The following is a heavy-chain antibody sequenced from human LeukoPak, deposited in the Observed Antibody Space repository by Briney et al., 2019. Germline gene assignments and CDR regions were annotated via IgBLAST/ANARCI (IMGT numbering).Heavy chain of an antibody. V-gene: IGHV3-11*04. CDR3: ASGYDFWSGYRHFDY. CDR1: GFTFSDYY. J-gene: IGHJ4*02. D-gene: IGHD3-3*01. CDR2: ISSSGSTI. Sequence: GGSLRLSCAASGFTFSDYYMSWIRQAPGKGLEWVSYISSSGSTIYYADSVKGRFTISRDNAENSLYLQMNSLRAEDTAVYYCASGYDFWSGYRHFDYWGQGTLVTVSS.